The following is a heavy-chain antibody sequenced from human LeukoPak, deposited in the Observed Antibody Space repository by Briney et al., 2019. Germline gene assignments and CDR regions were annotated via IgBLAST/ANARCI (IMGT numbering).Heavy chain of an antibody. CDR1: GFTVSNNH. CDR2: IYSGGST. J-gene: IGHJ4*02. V-gene: IGHV3-53*01. D-gene: IGHD2-15*01. Sequence: GGSLRLSCAASGFTVSNNHMSWVRQAPGKGLGCVSVIYSGGSTYYADSVKGRLAISRDSSKNTLYLEMNSLRAEDTGIYYCAKGNTGSCYSGLDYWGQGTLVTVSS. CDR3: AKGNTGSCYSGLDY.